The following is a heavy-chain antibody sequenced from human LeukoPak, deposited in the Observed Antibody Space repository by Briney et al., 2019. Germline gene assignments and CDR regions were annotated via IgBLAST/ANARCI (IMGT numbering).Heavy chain of an antibody. D-gene: IGHD3-9*01. CDR3: ARDMTGCSNWFDP. V-gene: IGHV3-11*01. CDR2: ISRSGSTT. Sequence: PGGSLRLSCAASGFTFSDYYMSWIRQAPGKGLEWVSYISRSGSTTYHADSVKGRFTMSRDNAKNSLYLQMNSLRAEDTAVYYCARDMTGCSNWFDPWGQGTLVTVSS. CDR1: GFTFSDYY. J-gene: IGHJ5*02.